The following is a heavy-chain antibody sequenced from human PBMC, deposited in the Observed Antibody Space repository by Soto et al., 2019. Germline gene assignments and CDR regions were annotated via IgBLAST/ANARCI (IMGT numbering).Heavy chain of an antibody. V-gene: IGHV3-7*05. CDR2: IKQDGSEK. CDR1: GFTFSSYW. J-gene: IGHJ4*02. Sequence: GGSLRLSCAASGFTFSSYWMSWVRQAPGKGLEWVANIKQDGSEKYYVDSVKGRFTISRDNAKNSLYLQMNSLRAEDTAVYYCARVPVGGAYYDFWSGYHISPFDYWGQGTLVTVSS. D-gene: IGHD3-3*01. CDR3: ARVPVGGAYYDFWSGYHISPFDY.